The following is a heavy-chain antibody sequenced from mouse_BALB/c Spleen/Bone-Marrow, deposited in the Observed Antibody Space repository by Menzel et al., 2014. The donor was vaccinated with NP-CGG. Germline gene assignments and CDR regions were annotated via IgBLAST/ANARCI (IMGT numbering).Heavy chain of an antibody. V-gene: IGHV1-15*01. CDR1: GYTFTDYE. CDR3: TREGYGNSYYFDY. J-gene: IGHJ2*01. Sequence: QVQLQRSGAELVRPGASVTLSCKASGYTFTDYEMHWVKQTPVHGLEWIGAIDPETGGTAYNQKFKGKATLTADKSSSTAYMELRSLTSEDSAVYYCTREGYGNSYYFDYWGQGTTLTVSS. CDR2: IDPETGGT. D-gene: IGHD2-1*01.